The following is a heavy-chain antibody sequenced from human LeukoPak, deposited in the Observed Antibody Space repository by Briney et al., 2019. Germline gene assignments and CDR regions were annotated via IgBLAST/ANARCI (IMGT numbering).Heavy chain of an antibody. CDR3: TKDAVREYDFWSGYLSVTYSDYYYYYMDV. V-gene: IGHV3-23*01. CDR1: GFTFSSYA. J-gene: IGHJ6*03. CDR2: ISGSGGST. D-gene: IGHD3-3*01. Sequence: GGSLRLSCAASGFTFSSYAMSWVRQAPGKGLEWVSAISGSGGSTYYADSVKGRFTISRDNSKNTLYLQMNSLRAEDTAVYCCTKDAVREYDFWSGYLSVTYSDYYYYYMDVWGKGTTVTVSS.